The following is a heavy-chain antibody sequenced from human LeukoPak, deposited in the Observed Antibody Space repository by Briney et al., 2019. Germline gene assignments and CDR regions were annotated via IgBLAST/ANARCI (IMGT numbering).Heavy chain of an antibody. CDR3: ARGISYYYDSSGPEYFQH. CDR2: MSYDGSNK. V-gene: IGHV3-30*04. J-gene: IGHJ1*01. D-gene: IGHD3-22*01. CDR1: GFTFSSYA. Sequence: GRSLRLSCAASGFTFSSYAMHWVRQAPGKGLEWVAVMSYDGSNKYYADSVKGRFTISRDNSKNTLYLQMNSLRAEDTAVYYCARGISYYYDSSGPEYFQHWGQGTLVTVSS.